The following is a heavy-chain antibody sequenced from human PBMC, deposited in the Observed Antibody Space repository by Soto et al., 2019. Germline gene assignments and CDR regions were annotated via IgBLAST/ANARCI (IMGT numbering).Heavy chain of an antibody. Sequence: SETLSLTCTVSGGSISSSSYYWGWIRQPPGKGLEWIGSIYYSGSTYYNPSLKSRVTISVDTSKNQFSLKLRSVTAADTAVYHCAGYDILTGYYPLDYWGQGTMVTVSS. CDR1: GGSISSSSYY. V-gene: IGHV4-39*01. D-gene: IGHD3-9*01. J-gene: IGHJ4*02. CDR3: AGYDILTGYYPLDY. CDR2: IYYSGST.